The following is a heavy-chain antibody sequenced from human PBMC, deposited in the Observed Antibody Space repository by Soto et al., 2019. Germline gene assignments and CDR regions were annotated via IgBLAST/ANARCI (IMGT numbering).Heavy chain of an antibody. CDR3: ARDLFRYCSGGSCYGGVDP. D-gene: IGHD2-15*01. J-gene: IGHJ5*02. V-gene: IGHV1-18*01. CDR1: GYTFTTYG. Sequence: QAQLVQSGAEVKKPGASVKVSCKASGYTFTTYGFSWVRQAPGRGLEWMGWISVYNGKINYAQKFQGGITMTTDTSTSKAYMELGSLRSDDTAVYYCARDLFRYCSGGSCYGGVDPWGQGTLVTVSS. CDR2: ISVYNGKI.